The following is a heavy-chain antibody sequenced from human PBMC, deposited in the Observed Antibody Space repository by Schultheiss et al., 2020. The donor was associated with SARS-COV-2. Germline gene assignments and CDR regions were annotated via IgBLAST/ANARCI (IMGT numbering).Heavy chain of an antibody. V-gene: IGHV3-15*01. CDR2: IKSKTDGGTT. D-gene: IGHD3-3*01. CDR1: GFTFSNAW. Sequence: GGSLRLSCAASGFTFSNAWMSWVRQAPGKGLEWVGRIKSKTDGGTTDYAAPVKGRFTISRDNSKNTLYLQMNSLRAEDTAVYYCAKYYDFWSGYSGPLDAFDIWGQGTMVTVSS. CDR3: AKYYDFWSGYSGPLDAFDI. J-gene: IGHJ3*02.